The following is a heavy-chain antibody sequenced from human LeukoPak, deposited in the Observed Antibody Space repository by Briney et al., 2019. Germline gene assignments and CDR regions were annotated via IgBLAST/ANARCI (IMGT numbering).Heavy chain of an antibody. CDR2: VYYSGST. V-gene: IGHV4-59*12. CDR1: GGSITSYY. Sequence: PSETLSLTCTVSGGSITSYYWSWIRQPPGKGLEWIGSVYYSGSTNYNPSLKSRVTLSVDSSKNQFSLKLSSVTAADTAVYYCARAAAAGPFDYWGQGTLVTVSS. J-gene: IGHJ4*02. CDR3: ARAAAAGPFDY. D-gene: IGHD6-13*01.